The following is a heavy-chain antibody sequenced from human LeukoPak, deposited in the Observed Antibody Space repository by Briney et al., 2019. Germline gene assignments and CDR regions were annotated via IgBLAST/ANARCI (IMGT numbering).Heavy chain of an antibody. CDR3: ARGQSRPITNWFDP. Sequence: PSETLSLTCTVSGYSISSGYYWGWIRQPPGKGLEWIGSIYTSGSTNYNPSLKSRVTMSVDTSKNQFSLKLSSVTAADTAVYYCARGQSRPITNWFDPWGQGTLVTVSS. V-gene: IGHV4-38-2*02. D-gene: IGHD3-16*01. CDR1: GYSISSGYY. J-gene: IGHJ5*02. CDR2: IYTSGST.